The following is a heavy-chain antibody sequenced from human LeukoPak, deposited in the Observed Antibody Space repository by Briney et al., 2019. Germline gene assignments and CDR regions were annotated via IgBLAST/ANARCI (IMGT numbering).Heavy chain of an antibody. D-gene: IGHD6-6*01. CDR2: ISGSGGST. J-gene: IGHJ4*02. Sequence: PGGSLRLSCAASGFTFSCYAMSWVRQAPGKGREWVSAISGSGGSTYYADSVKGRFTISRDNSKNTLYLQMNSLRAEDTAVYYCAKADQYSSSSPFDYWGQGTLVTVSS. CDR3: AKADQYSSSSPFDY. CDR1: GFTFSCYA. V-gene: IGHV3-23*01.